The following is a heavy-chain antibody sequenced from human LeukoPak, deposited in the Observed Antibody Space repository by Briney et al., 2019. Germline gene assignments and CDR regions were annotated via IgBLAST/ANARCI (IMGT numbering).Heavy chain of an antibody. Sequence: SVKVSCKASGYTFTGYYMHWVRQAPGQGLEWMGRIIPILDIANYAQKFQGRVTITADKSTSTAYMELSSLRSEDTAVYYCAREDIVVVPAAILPPGYFDYWGQGTLVTVSS. D-gene: IGHD2-2*02. V-gene: IGHV1-69*04. CDR1: GYTFTGYY. CDR3: AREDIVVVPAAILPPGYFDY. CDR2: IIPILDIA. J-gene: IGHJ4*02.